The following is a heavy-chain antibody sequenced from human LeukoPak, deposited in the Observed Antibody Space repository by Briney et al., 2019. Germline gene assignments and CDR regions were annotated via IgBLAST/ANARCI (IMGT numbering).Heavy chain of an antibody. CDR2: INGDGSRT. J-gene: IGHJ4*02. Sequence: PGGSLRLSCAPSGFTFSEYYMRCVRQAPGKGLLWISHINGDGSRTGYADSVKGRFTISRDNAKNILYLQMNSLRAEDTAVYYCARGTYPYSSDNWGQGALVTVSS. V-gene: IGHV3-74*01. CDR1: GFTFSEYY. D-gene: IGHD3-10*01. CDR3: ARGTYPYSSDN.